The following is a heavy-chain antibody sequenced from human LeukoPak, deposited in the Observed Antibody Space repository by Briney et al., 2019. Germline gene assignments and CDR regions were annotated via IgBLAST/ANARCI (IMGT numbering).Heavy chain of an antibody. Sequence: ASVKVSCKASGYTFTSYHINWVRQATGQGLEWMGWMNPNSGNTGYAQKFQGRVIMTRNTSISTAYMELSSLRSEDTAVYYCARAGIVVVPAAYWGQGTLVTVSS. CDR3: ARAGIVVVPAAY. CDR1: GYTFTSYH. J-gene: IGHJ4*02. V-gene: IGHV1-8*01. D-gene: IGHD2-2*01. CDR2: MNPNSGNT.